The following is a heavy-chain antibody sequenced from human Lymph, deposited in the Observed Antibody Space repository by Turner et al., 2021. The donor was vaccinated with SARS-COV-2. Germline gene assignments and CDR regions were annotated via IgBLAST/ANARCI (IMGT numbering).Heavy chain of an antibody. CDR1: GGSISSYY. CDR2: IYYSGST. J-gene: IGHJ4*02. Sequence: QVQLQESGPGLVKPSETLSLTCTVSGGSISSYYWSWIRQPPGKGLEWIGYIYYSGSTNYNPSLKSRVTISVDTSKNQFSLRLSSVTAVDTAVYYCARGFDYWGQGTLVTVSS. CDR3: ARGFDY. V-gene: IGHV4-59*08.